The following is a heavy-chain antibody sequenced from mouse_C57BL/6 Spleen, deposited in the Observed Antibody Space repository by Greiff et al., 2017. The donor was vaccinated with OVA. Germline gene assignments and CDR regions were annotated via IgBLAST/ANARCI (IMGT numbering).Heavy chain of an antibody. V-gene: IGHV5-9*01. CDR3: ARHVPAYYSNYYLDY. J-gene: IGHJ2*01. CDR2: ISGGGGNT. Sequence: EVQGVESGGGLVKPGGSLKLSCAASGFTFSSYTMSWVRQTPEKRLEWVATISGGGGNTYYPDSVKGRFTISRDNAKNTLYLQMSSLRSEDTALYYCARHVPAYYSNYYLDYWGQGTTLTVSS. D-gene: IGHD2-5*01. CDR1: GFTFSSYT.